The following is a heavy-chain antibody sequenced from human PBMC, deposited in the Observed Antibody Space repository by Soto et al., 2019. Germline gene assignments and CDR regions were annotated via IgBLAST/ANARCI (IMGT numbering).Heavy chain of an antibody. CDR2: IIPILGIA. V-gene: IGHV1-69*02. CDR3: AGRDECSRSAFDP. J-gene: IGHJ5*02. CDR1: GGTFSSYT. Sequence: QVQLVQSGAEVKKPGSSVKVSCKASGGTFSSYTISWVRQAPGQGLEWMGRIIPILGIANYAQKFQGRVTITADKXTSTAYLVLSSLRSEDTAVDYCAGRDECSRSAFDPWGEGTLVTVSS. D-gene: IGHD6-6*01.